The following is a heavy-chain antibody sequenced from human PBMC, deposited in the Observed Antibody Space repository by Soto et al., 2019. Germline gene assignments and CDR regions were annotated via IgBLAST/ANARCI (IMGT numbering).Heavy chain of an antibody. V-gene: IGHV1-69*01. CDR1: GGTFSSYA. Sequence: QVPPVQSGAEVKKPGSSVKVSCKASGGTFSSYAISWVRQAPGQGLEWMGGIIPIFGTANYAQKLQGRVTITADETTSTAYMELSSVSSEDTAVYYCARVGDIDYGGPYWYFDLWGRGTLVTVSS. CDR2: IIPIFGTA. D-gene: IGHD4-17*01. J-gene: IGHJ2*01. CDR3: ARVGDIDYGGPYWYFDL.